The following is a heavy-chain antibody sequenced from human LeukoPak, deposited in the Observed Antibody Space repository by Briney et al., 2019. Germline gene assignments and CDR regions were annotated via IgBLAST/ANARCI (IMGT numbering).Heavy chain of an antibody. J-gene: IGHJ6*03. Sequence: ASVTVSCKASGYTFTGYYMHWVRQPPGQGLEWMGWINPNSGGTNYAQKFQGRVTMTRDTSISTAYKELSRLRSDDTAVYYCARDEGGFGYYYYYMDAWGKGTTVTVSS. D-gene: IGHD3-10*01. V-gene: IGHV1-2*02. CDR1: GYTFTGYY. CDR2: INPNSGGT. CDR3: ARDEGGFGYYYYYMDA.